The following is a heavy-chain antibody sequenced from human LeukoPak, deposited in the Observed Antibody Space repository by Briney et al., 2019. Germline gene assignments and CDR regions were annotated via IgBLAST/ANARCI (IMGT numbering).Heavy chain of an antibody. J-gene: IGHJ4*02. CDR2: MNPKSGNT. CDR3: ARGYCSGGSCYGY. Sequence: ASVKVSCKASGYTFTSYDINWVRQATGQGLEWMGWMNPKSGNTGYAQKFQGRVTITRNTSISTAYMELSSLRSEDTAVYYCARGYCSGGSCYGYWGQGTLVTVSS. CDR1: GYTFTSYD. D-gene: IGHD2-15*01. V-gene: IGHV1-8*03.